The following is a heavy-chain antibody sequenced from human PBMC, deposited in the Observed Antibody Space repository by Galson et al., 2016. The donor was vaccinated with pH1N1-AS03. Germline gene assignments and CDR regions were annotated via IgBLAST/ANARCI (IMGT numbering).Heavy chain of an antibody. CDR3: AREGSYGDTYYYHYGMDV. Sequence: SLRLSCAASGFTFSRYYMNWVRQAPGKGLVWVSRINSEGRSTNYADSVKGRFTISRDNAKNTLYLQMNSLRAEDTAVYYCAREGSYGDTYYYHYGMDVWGQGTTVTVSS. CDR2: INSEGRST. V-gene: IGHV3-74*01. CDR1: GFTFSRYY. J-gene: IGHJ6*02. D-gene: IGHD4-17*01.